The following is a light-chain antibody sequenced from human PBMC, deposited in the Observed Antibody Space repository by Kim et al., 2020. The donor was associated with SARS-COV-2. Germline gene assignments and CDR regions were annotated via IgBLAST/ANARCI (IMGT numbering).Light chain of an antibody. CDR3: QLWDTDSHHVV. Sequence: APGKAAKITCGGANIETKIVHWYQQKPGQAPILVIYYDGDRPSGIPERFSGSNSGNAATLTISRVEAGDEADYYCQLWDTDSHHVVFGGGTQLTVL. V-gene: IGLV3-21*04. J-gene: IGLJ2*01. CDR1: NIETKI. CDR2: YDG.